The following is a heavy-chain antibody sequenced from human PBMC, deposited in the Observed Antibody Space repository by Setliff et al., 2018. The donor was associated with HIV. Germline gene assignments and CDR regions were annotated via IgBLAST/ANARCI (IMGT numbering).Heavy chain of an antibody. D-gene: IGHD6-19*01. CDR2: INHSGNT. V-gene: IGHV4-59*12. CDR3: AKDNRQWLDPNDAFDI. CDR1: GGSINSYY. J-gene: IGHJ3*02. Sequence: PSETLSLTCSVSGGSINSYYWSWIRQPPGKGLEWIGEINHSGNTNYNPSLKSRVTMSVDTSKNQFSLKLNSVTAADTGVYYCAKDNRQWLDPNDAFDIWGQGTMVTVSS.